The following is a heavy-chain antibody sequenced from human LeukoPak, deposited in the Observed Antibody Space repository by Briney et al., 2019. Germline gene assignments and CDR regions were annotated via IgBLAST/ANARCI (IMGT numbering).Heavy chain of an antibody. CDR2: ISGSGGST. J-gene: IGHJ4*02. V-gene: IGHV3-23*01. D-gene: IGHD1-26*01. CDR3: TRESGSFDY. CDR1: GFTFSSYA. Sequence: PGGSLRLSCAASGFTFSSYAMSWVRQAPGKGLEWVSAISGSGGSTYYADSVKGRFTISRDNSKNTPYLQMSSLRVEDTAVYYCTRESGSFDYWGQGTLVTVSS.